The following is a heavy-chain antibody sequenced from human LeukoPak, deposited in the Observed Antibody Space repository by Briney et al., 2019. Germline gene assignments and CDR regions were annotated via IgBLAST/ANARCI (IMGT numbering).Heavy chain of an antibody. J-gene: IGHJ3*02. CDR3: ARGSNAFDI. Sequence: GASVKASCKASGYTFTSYVINGVRKAPGQGLEWMGWMNPNSGNTGYAQKFKGRVTMTRKTSISTAYMELSSLRSEYTAVYYCARGSNAFDIWGQGTMVTVSS. CDR2: MNPNSGNT. V-gene: IGHV1-8*01. CDR1: GYTFTSYV.